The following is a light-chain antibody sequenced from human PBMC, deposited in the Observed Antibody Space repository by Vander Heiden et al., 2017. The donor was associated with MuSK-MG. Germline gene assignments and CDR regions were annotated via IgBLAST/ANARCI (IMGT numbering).Light chain of an antibody. J-gene: IGLJ1*01. CDR1: SSNIGSNT. CDR3: AAWDDSLNVLYV. Sequence: QSVLTQPPSASGTPGQRVTISCSGSSSNIGSNTVNWYQQLPGTAPKLLIYSNNQRHSGVPDRFSGSKSGTSASLAISGLQSEDEADYYCAAWDDSLNVLYVFGTGTKVTVL. CDR2: SNN. V-gene: IGLV1-44*01.